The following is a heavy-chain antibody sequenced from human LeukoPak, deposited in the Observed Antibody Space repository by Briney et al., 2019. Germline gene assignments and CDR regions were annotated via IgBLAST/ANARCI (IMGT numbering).Heavy chain of an antibody. Sequence: GGSLRLSCAASGFTFSDYYMSWIRQAPGKGLEWVSYISSSGGTIYYADSVKGRFTTSRDNAKNSLYLQMNSLRAEDTAVYYCARDGYKTYYYDSSGYPTWGQGTLVTVSS. CDR3: ARDGYKTYYYDSSGYPT. D-gene: IGHD3-22*01. J-gene: IGHJ5*02. CDR2: ISSSGGTI. CDR1: GFTFSDYY. V-gene: IGHV3-11*01.